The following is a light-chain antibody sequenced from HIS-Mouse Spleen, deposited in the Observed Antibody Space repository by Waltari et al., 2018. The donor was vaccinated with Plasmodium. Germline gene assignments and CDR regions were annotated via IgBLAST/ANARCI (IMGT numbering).Light chain of an antibody. J-gene: IGKJ1*01. Sequence: DIQLNQSPSTLSASVGDRVIITCRASQSISSWLAWYQQKPGKDPKLLIYKASSLESGVPARFSGSGSGTEFTLTISSLQPDDFATYYCQQYNSYSWTFGQGTKVEIK. CDR1: QSISSW. CDR3: QQYNSYSWT. V-gene: IGKV1-5*03. CDR2: KAS.